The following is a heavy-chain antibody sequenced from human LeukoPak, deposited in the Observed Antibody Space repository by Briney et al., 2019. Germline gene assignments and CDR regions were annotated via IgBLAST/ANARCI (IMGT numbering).Heavy chain of an antibody. J-gene: IGHJ4*02. Sequence: GGSLRLSCAASGFTLSSYGMHWVRQAPGKGLEWVAIIYSDESNKYYADSVRGRFTISRDISKNTLFLQMNSLSAEDTAVYCCARVRGSIDWYVDYWGRGTLVTVSS. V-gene: IGHV3-33*01. CDR1: GFTLSSYG. CDR2: IYSDESNK. CDR3: ARVRGSIDWYVDY. D-gene: IGHD3-9*01.